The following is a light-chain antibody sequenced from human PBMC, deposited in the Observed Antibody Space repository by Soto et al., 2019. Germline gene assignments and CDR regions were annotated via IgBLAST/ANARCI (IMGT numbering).Light chain of an antibody. J-gene: IGLJ3*02. CDR1: SSNIGSNT. V-gene: IGLV1-44*01. CDR2: SNN. CDR3: AAWDDSVNAWV. Sequence: QSVLTQPPSASGTPGQRVTISCSGSSSNIGSNTVNWYQQLPGTAPKLLIYSNNQRPSGVSDRFSGSKSGTSASLAISGLQSEDEADYYCAAWDDSVNAWVFGGGTKLTVL.